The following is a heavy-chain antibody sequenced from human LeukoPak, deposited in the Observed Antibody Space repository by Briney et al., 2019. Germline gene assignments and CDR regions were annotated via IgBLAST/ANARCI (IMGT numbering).Heavy chain of an antibody. J-gene: IGHJ6*02. Sequence: SETLSLTCTVSGGSISSSSYYWGWIRQPPGKGLEWIGSIYYSGSTYYNPSLKSRVTISVDTSKNQFSLKLSSVTAADTAVYYCARENDRIRWLARSNGMDVWGQGTTVTVSS. CDR2: IYYSGST. CDR1: GGSISSSSYY. D-gene: IGHD6-19*01. V-gene: IGHV4-39*07. CDR3: ARENDRIRWLARSNGMDV.